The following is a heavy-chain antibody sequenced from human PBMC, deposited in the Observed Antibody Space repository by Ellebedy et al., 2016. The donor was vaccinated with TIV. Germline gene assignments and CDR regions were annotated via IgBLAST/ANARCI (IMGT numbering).Heavy chain of an antibody. Sequence: SETLSLTXAVSGGSISSGGYSWSWIRQPPGKGLEWIGYIYHSGSTYYNPSLKSRVTVSVDRSKNQFSLKLSSVTAADTAVYYCATARRDGYADWGQGTLVTVSS. CDR1: GGSISSGGYS. V-gene: IGHV4-30-2*01. CDR2: IYHSGST. CDR3: ATARRDGYAD. D-gene: IGHD5-24*01. J-gene: IGHJ4*02.